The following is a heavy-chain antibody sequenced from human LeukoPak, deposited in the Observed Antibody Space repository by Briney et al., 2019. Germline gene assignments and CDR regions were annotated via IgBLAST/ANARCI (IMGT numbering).Heavy chain of an antibody. Sequence: PSGTLSLTCAVSGGSISSSNWWSWVRQPPGKGLEWIGEINHSGSTDYNPSLKSRVTISVDTSKNQFSLKLSSVTAADTAVYYCARGGSTSGGYYFDYWGQGTLVTVSS. J-gene: IGHJ4*02. V-gene: IGHV4-4*02. CDR1: GGSISSSNW. CDR2: INHSGST. CDR3: ARGGSTSGGYYFDY. D-gene: IGHD2-2*01.